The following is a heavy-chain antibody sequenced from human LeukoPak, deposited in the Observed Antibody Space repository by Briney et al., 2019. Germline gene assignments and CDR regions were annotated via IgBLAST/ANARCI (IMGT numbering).Heavy chain of an antibody. CDR3: ARDLSADCYGAPFDY. Sequence: SETLSLTCTVSGGSISSYYWSWIRQPAGKGLEWIGRIYTSGSTNYNPSLKSRVTMSVDTSKNQFSLKLSSVTAADTAVYYCARDLSADCYGAPFDYWGQGTLVTVSS. CDR2: IYTSGST. V-gene: IGHV4-4*07. D-gene: IGHD2-21*02. CDR1: GGSISSYY. J-gene: IGHJ4*02.